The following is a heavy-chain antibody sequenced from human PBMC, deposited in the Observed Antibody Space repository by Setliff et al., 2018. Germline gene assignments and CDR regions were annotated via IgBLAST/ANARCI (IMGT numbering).Heavy chain of an antibody. Sequence: PGGSLRLSCTASGFTFRKHALAWVRQAPGKGLQWVSSISSSSYIYYTDSVKGRFTISRDNSKNTLYLQMNSLRPEDTAVYYCARTCSGSGCYAGLESWGQGTPVTVSS. D-gene: IGHD2-15*01. CDR3: ARTCSGSGCYAGLES. J-gene: IGHJ4*02. V-gene: IGHV3-21*01. CDR1: GFTFRKHA. CDR2: ISSSSYI.